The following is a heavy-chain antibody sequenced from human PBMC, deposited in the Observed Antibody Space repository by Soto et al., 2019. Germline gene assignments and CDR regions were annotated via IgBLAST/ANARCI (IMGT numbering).Heavy chain of an antibody. CDR1: GFTFSRFV. J-gene: IGHJ4*02. D-gene: IGHD2-2*01. CDR3: ARVPALDFCSRTSCLYYFDY. V-gene: IGHV3-23*01. CDR2: INSNGDST. Sequence: EVQLLESGGGLVQPGGSLRLSCVASGFTFSRFVMSWVRQAPGKGLEWVSTINSNGDSTYYADSVKGRFTISRDNSKNSRYLQMSSLRADDTAVYYCARVPALDFCSRTSCLYYFDYWGQGALVTVSS.